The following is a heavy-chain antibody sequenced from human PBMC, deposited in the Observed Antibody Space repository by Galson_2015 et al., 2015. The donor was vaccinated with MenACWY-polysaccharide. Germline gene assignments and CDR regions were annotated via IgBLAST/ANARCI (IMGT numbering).Heavy chain of an antibody. D-gene: IGHD5-18*01. J-gene: IGHJ4*02. Sequence: SGRTKDSPSFNSRVTISVDTSPNQFSLKLSSVTAADTAVYYCARSPGGYNTGGQIDSWGQGLLVTVSS. V-gene: IGHV4-59*01. CDR2: SGRT. CDR3: ARSPGGYNTGGQIDS.